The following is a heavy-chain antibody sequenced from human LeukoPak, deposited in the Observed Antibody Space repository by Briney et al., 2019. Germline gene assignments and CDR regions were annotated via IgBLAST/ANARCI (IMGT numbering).Heavy chain of an antibody. CDR1: GGTFSSYA. J-gene: IGHJ4*02. D-gene: IGHD3-10*01. CDR3: ARAAFGELFDY. V-gene: IGHV1-69*04. Sequence: SVKVSCKASGGTFSSYAISWVRQAPGQGLEWMGRIIPILGIANYAQKFQGRVTITADKSASTAYMELSSLRSEDTAVYYCARAAFGELFDYWGQGTLVTVSS. CDR2: IIPILGIA.